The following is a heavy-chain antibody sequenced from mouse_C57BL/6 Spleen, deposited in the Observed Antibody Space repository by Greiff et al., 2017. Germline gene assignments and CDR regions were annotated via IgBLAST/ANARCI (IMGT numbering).Heavy chain of an antibody. V-gene: IGHV14-1*01. J-gene: IGHJ3*01. D-gene: IGHD1-1*01. CDR2: IDPEDGDT. CDR1: GFNIKDYY. CDR3: TPHYYGSSFPGFAY. Sequence: EVQLQQSGAELVRPGASVKLSCTASGFNIKDYYMHWVKQRPEQGLEWIGRIDPEDGDTEYAPKFQGKATMTADTSSNTAYLQLSSLTSEDTAVYYCTPHYYGSSFPGFAYWGQGTLVTVSA.